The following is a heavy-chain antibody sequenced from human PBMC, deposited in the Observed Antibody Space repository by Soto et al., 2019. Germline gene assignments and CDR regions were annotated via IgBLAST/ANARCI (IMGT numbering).Heavy chain of an antibody. J-gene: IGHJ6*04. CDR1: GGSISSGGYY. D-gene: IGHD3-3*01. V-gene: IGHV4-31*03. CDR2: SYYSGST. CDR3: ARKLGGVRFLEWSPYNYYGMDV. Sequence: SETLSLTCTVSGGSISSGGYYWCWIRQQPGKGLEWSGYSYYSGSTYYNRSLKSRVTVSGDTSKNQFSLKLSSVAAADTAVYYCARKLGGVRFLEWSPYNYYGMDVWGKGTTVTVSS.